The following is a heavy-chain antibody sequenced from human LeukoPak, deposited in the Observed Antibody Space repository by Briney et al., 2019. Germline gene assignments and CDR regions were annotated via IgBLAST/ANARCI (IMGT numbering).Heavy chain of an antibody. CDR1: GFTFSSYA. V-gene: IGHV3-30*01. Sequence: PGGSLRLSCAASGFTFSSYAMHWVRQAPGKGLEWVAVISYDGSNKYYADFVKGRFTISRDNSKNTLYLQMNSLRAEDTAVYYCARAGLVLRIYYYYMDVWGKGTTVAVSS. D-gene: IGHD6-6*01. CDR3: ARAGLVLRIYYYYMDV. CDR2: ISYDGSNK. J-gene: IGHJ6*03.